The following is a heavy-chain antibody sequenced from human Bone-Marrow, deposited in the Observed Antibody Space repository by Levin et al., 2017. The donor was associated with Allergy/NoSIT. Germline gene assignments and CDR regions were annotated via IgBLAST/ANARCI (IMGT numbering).Heavy chain of an antibody. CDR3: ARVDRRGTRTFDY. D-gene: IGHD1-1*01. Sequence: GESLKISCAASGFTFSSFEINWVRQAPGKGLEWVSLISDSGSSVHYTDSVRGRFTISRDNAKNSLYLQMNSLRVEDTAVYYCARVDRRGTRTFDYWGQGTLVTVSS. J-gene: IGHJ4*02. CDR1: GFTFSSFE. V-gene: IGHV3-48*03. CDR2: ISDSGSSV.